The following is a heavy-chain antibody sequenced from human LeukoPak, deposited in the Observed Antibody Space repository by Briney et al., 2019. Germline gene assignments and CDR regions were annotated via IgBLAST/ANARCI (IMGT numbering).Heavy chain of an antibody. Sequence: PSETLSLTCTVSGGSISSSSYYWGWIRQPPGKGLEWIGSIYYSGSTYYNPSLKSRVTISVDTSKNQFSLKLSSVTAADTAVYYCARESGWELSRKLYWGQGTLVTVSS. V-gene: IGHV4-39*07. CDR1: GGSISSSSYY. CDR3: ARESGWELSRKLY. D-gene: IGHD1-26*01. CDR2: IYYSGST. J-gene: IGHJ4*02.